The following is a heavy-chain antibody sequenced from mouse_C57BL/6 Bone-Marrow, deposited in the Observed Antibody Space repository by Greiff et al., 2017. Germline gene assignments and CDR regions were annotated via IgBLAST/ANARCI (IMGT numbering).Heavy chain of an antibody. CDR2: IDPENGDT. Sequence: VQLKQSGAELVRPGASVKLSCTASGFNIKDDYMHWVKQRPEQGLEWIGWIDPENGDTEYASKFQGKATITAETSSNTAYLQLSSLTSEDTAVYYCTTWLRGYFDVGGTGTTVTVAS. CDR3: TTWLRGYFDV. D-gene: IGHD2-2*01. CDR1: GFNIKDDY. J-gene: IGHJ1*03. V-gene: IGHV14-4*01.